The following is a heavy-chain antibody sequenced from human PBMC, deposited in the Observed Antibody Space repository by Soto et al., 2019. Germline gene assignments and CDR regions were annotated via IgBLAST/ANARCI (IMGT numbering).Heavy chain of an antibody. D-gene: IGHD1-26*01. Sequence: QVTLKESGPVLVKPTETLTLTCTVSGFSLSNARMGVSWIRQPPGTALEWLAHIFSNDEKSYSTSLKSRLTNSKDTSKSQVVLTMTNMEPVNTATYYCARMREYVRVGGSGSPIRSYFDYWGQGTLVTVSS. V-gene: IGHV2-26*01. CDR3: ARMREYVRVGGSGSPIRSYFDY. J-gene: IGHJ4*02. CDR1: GFSLSNARMG. CDR2: IFSNDEK.